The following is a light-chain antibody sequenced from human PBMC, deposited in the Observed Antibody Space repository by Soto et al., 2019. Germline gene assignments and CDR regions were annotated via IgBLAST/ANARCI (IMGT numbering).Light chain of an antibody. J-gene: IGKJ5*01. CDR2: GAS. V-gene: IGKV1-33*01. CDR1: QDISNY. Sequence: DIQMTQSPSSLSASVGDRVTITCQASQDISNYLNWYQQKPGKAPKLLIYGASNFETGVPSRFSGSGSGTDFTFTISSLQPEDIATYYCQQYDNVPITFGQGTRLETK. CDR3: QQYDNVPIT.